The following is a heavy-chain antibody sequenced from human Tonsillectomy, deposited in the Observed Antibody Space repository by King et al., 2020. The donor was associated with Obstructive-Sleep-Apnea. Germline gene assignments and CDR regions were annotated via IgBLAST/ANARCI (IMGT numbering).Heavy chain of an antibody. D-gene: IGHD3-9*01. CDR2: ISYDGINK. V-gene: IGHV3-30*18. CDR3: AKDLGRYFDWLFYFDY. J-gene: IGHJ4*02. CDR1: GFTFSSFG. Sequence: VQLVESGGGVVQPGRSLRLSCAASGFTFSSFGLHWVRQAPGKGLEWVALISYDGINKYYADSVKGRFTISRDNSKNTLDLQMNSLRAEDTAVYDCAKDLGRYFDWLFYFDYWGQGTLVTVSS.